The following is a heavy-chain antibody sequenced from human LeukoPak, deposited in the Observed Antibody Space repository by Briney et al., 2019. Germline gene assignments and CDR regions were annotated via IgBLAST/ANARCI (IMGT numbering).Heavy chain of an antibody. V-gene: IGHV3-21*04. CDR1: GFTFSSYS. J-gene: IGHJ4*02. CDR3: ATSGLSRFGF. CDR2: ISSSSSYI. Sequence: GGSLRLSCAASGFTFSSYSMNWVRQAPGKGLEWVSSISSSSSYIYYADSVKGRFTISRDNAKSSLYLQMNSLRAGDTAVYYCATSGLSRFGFWGQGTLVTVSS. D-gene: IGHD2/OR15-2a*01.